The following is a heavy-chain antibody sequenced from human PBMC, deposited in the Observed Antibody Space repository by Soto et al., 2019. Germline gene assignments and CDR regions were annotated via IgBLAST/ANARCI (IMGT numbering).Heavy chain of an antibody. CDR3: ARDARGDEAPMDY. D-gene: IGHD3-10*01. V-gene: IGHV1-2*04. J-gene: IGHJ4*02. Sequence: QVQLVQSGAEVKKPGASVNVSCKASGYTFTGYYMHWVRQAPGQGLEWMGWINPNSGGTNYAQEFQGWVTMTRDTSISTAYMELSRLRSDDTAVYYCARDARGDEAPMDYWGQGTLVTVSS. CDR1: GYTFTGYY. CDR2: INPNSGGT.